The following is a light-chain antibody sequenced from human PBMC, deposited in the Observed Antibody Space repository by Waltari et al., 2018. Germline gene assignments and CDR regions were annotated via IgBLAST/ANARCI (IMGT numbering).Light chain of an antibody. V-gene: IGKV3-20*01. J-gene: IGKJ1*01. CDR1: QSISRY. Sequence: EMVLTQSPGTLALSPGERATLSCRASQSISRYLAWYQQTPGQAPSLLIYAASSRATGVRDRFSGSGSGADFSLTINRLAPEDFAVYYCQNHERLPAMFGQGTKVEIK. CDR2: AAS. CDR3: QNHERLPAM.